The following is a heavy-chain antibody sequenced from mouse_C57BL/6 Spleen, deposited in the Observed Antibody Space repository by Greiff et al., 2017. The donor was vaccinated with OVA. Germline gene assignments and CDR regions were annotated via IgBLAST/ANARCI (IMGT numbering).Heavy chain of an antibody. CDR1: GYTFTDYE. Sequence: VQLQESGAELVRPGASVTLSCKASGYTFTDYEMHWVKQTPVHGLEWIGAIDPETGGTAYNQKFKGKAILTADKSSSTAYMELRSLTSEDSAVYYCTRFLYYYGSSYPFAYWGQGTLVTVSA. CDR3: TRFLYYYGSSYPFAY. V-gene: IGHV1-15*01. J-gene: IGHJ3*01. D-gene: IGHD1-1*01. CDR2: IDPETGGT.